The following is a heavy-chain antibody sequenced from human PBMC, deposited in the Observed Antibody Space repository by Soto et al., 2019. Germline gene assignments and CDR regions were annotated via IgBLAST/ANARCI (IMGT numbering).Heavy chain of an antibody. Sequence: QVQLVQSGAEVKKPEASVKVSCKASGYTFTSYDINWVRQATGQGLEWMGWMNPNSGNTGYAQKFQGRVTMTWNTSISTAYMELSSLRSEDTAVYYCAREGLPAAMFYWFDPWGQRTLVTVSS. CDR3: AREGLPAAMFYWFDP. J-gene: IGHJ5*02. CDR2: MNPNSGNT. V-gene: IGHV1-8*01. D-gene: IGHD2-2*01. CDR1: GYTFTSYD.